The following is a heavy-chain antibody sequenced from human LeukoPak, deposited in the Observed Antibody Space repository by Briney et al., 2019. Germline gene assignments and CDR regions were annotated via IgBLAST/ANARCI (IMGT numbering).Heavy chain of an antibody. J-gene: IGHJ3*02. CDR3: ARRYSGYGNAFDI. CDR1: GGSISSYY. Sequence: PSETLSLTCTVSGGSISSYYWSWIRQPPGKGLEWIGYIYSSGCTNYSPSLKSRVTISVDTSKNQFSLKLYSVTAADTAVYYCARRYSGYGNAFDIWGQGTMVTVSS. V-gene: IGHV4-59*08. CDR2: IYSSGCT. D-gene: IGHD5-12*01.